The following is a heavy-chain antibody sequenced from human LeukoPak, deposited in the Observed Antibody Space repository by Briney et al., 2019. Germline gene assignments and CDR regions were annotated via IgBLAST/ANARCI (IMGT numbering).Heavy chain of an antibody. CDR1: GGTFSSYA. Sequence: SVKVSCKASGGTFSSYAISWVRQAPGQGLEWMGGIIPIFGTANYAQKFQGRVTITTDESTSTAYMELSSLRSEGTAVYYCARGIQLWSALYYYYMDVWGKGTTVTVSS. CDR2: IIPIFGTA. D-gene: IGHD5-18*01. CDR3: ARGIQLWSALYYYYMDV. J-gene: IGHJ6*03. V-gene: IGHV1-69*05.